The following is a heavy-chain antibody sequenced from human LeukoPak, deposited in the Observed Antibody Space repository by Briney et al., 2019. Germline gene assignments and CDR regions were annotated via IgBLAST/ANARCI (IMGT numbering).Heavy chain of an antibody. CDR1: GYSISSGYY. CDR2: IYHSGST. J-gene: IGHJ4*02. D-gene: IGHD4-17*01. Sequence: SETLSLTCAVSGYSISSGYYWGWIRQPPGKGLEWIGSIYHSGSTYYNPSLKSRVTISVDTSKNQFSLKLSSVTAADTAIYYCARDDYGLDYWGQGTLVTVSS. V-gene: IGHV4-38-2*02. CDR3: ARDDYGLDY.